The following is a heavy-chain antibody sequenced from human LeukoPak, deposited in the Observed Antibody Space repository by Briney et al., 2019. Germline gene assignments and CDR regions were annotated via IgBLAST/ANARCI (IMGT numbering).Heavy chain of an antibody. CDR1: GGSFSDYY. D-gene: IGHD2-2*01. J-gene: IGHJ4*02. CDR3: ARGVHFVVVPAAKFY. CDR2: INHSGST. Sequence: PSETLSLTCAVDGGSFSDYYWSWIRQPPGKGLEWIGEINHSGSTNYNPSLKSRVTISMDTSKNQFSLKLSSVTAADTAVYYCARGVHFVVVPAAKFYWGQGTLVTVSS. V-gene: IGHV4-34*01.